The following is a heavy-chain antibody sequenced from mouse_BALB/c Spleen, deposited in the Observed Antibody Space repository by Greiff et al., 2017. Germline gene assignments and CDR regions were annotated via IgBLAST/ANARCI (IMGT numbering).Heavy chain of an antibody. V-gene: IGHV1S137*01. Sequence: VKLQESGAELVRPGVSVKISCKGSGYTFTDYAMHWVKQSHAKSLEWIGVISTYYGDASYNQKFKGKATMTVDKSSSTAYMELARLTSEDSAIYYCARSGTTAIYAMDYWGQGTSVTVSS. CDR1: GYTFTDYA. D-gene: IGHD1-2*01. J-gene: IGHJ4*01. CDR3: ARSGTTAIYAMDY. CDR2: ISTYYGDA.